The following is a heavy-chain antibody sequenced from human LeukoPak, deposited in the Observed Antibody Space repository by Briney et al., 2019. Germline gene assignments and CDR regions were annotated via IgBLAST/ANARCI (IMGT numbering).Heavy chain of an antibody. CDR1: GYTFTGYY. Sequence: ASVKVSCKASGYTFTGYYMHWVRQAPGQGLEWMGWINPNSGGTNYAQKFQGRVTMTRDTSISTAYMELSRLRSDDTAVYYCASSTTVDGNYYYYGMDVWGQGTTVTVSS. J-gene: IGHJ6*02. D-gene: IGHD4-23*01. CDR2: INPNSGGT. V-gene: IGHV1-2*02. CDR3: ASSTTVDGNYYYYGMDV.